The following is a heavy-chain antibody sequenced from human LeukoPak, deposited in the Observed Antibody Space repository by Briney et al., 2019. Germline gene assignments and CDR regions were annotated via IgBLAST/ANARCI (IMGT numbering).Heavy chain of an antibody. D-gene: IGHD1-26*01. CDR2: ISYDGSNK. CDR3: ASSGEWELLRSYFDY. V-gene: IGHV3-30-3*01. J-gene: IGHJ4*02. CDR1: GFTFSSYA. Sequence: GGSLRLSCAASGFTFSSYAMHWVRQAPGKGLEWVAVISYDGSNKYCADSVKGRFTISRDNSKNTLYLQMNSLRAEDMAVYYCASSGEWELLRSYFDYWGQGTLVTVSS.